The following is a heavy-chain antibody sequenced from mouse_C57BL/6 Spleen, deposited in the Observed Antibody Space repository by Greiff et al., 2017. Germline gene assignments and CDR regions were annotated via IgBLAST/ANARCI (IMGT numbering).Heavy chain of an antibody. CDR3: ARDLYYGSSYDFDV. CDR1: GYAFSSYW. CDR2: IYPGDGDT. Sequence: VQLQQSGASVKISCKASGYAFSSYWMNWVKQRPGKGLEWIGQIYPGDGDTNYNGKFKGKATLTADKSSSTAYMQLSSLTSEDSAVYFCARDLYYGSSYDFDVWGTGTTVTVSS. J-gene: IGHJ1*03. D-gene: IGHD1-1*01. V-gene: IGHV1-80*01.